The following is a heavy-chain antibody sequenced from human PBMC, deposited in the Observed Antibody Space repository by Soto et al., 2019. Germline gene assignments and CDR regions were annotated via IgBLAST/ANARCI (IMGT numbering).Heavy chain of an antibody. D-gene: IGHD3-9*01. V-gene: IGHV1-69*01. Sequence: QVQLVQSGAEVKKPGSSVKVSCKASGGTFSSYAISWVRQAPGQGLEWMGGIIPIFGTANYEQKFQGRVTITADESTSTAYMELSSMRSEDTAVYYCARDPPGYDILTGYSYYYYGMDVWGQGTTVTVSS. J-gene: IGHJ6*02. CDR3: ARDPPGYDILTGYSYYYYGMDV. CDR2: IIPIFGTA. CDR1: GGTFSSYA.